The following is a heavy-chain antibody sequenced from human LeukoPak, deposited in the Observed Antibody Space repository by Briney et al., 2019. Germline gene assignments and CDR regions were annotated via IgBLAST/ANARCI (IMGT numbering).Heavy chain of an antibody. D-gene: IGHD5-24*01. CDR3: ARRGMAPDYYYYYMDV. V-gene: IGHV4-38-2*01. CDR2: IYHSGST. Sequence: SETLSHICALSVHYISSGFYWRWIRQPPGEGLEWIGSIYHSGSTYYNPSLKSRVTISVDTSKNQFSLKLSSVTAADTAVYYCARRGMAPDYYYYYMDVWGKGTTVTVSS. J-gene: IGHJ6*03. CDR1: VHYISSGFY.